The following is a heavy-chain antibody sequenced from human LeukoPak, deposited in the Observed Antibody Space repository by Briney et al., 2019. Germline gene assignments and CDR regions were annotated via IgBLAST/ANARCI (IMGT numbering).Heavy chain of an antibody. Sequence: PGGSLRLSYAASGFTFSSYAMYWVRQAPGKGLEWVAVISYDGSDKFYADSVKGRFTISRGSSKNTLYLQMNSLRPEDTAVYYCARARPSMWIDYWGQGTLVTVSS. V-gene: IGHV3-30*04. CDR2: ISYDGSDK. CDR1: GFTFSSYA. D-gene: IGHD5-12*01. CDR3: ARARPSMWIDY. J-gene: IGHJ4*02.